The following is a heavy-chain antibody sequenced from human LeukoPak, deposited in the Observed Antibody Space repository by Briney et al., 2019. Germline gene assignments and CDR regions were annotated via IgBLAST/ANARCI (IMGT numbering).Heavy chain of an antibody. CDR1: GFTFSDYY. CDR2: ISSSGSTI. Sequence: PGGSLRLSCAASGFTFSDYYMSWIRQAPGKGLEWVSYISSSGSTIYYVDSVKGRFTISRDNAKNLLYLQMNSLRDEDTDVYYCARSPLLGGYLDYWGQGTLVTVSS. D-gene: IGHD3-22*01. V-gene: IGHV3-11*01. J-gene: IGHJ4*02. CDR3: ARSPLLGGYLDY.